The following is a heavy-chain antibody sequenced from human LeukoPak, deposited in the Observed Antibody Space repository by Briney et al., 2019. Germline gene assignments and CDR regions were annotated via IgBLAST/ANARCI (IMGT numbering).Heavy chain of an antibody. CDR1: GFTFSNSW. CDR2: IDTDGSTT. Sequence: GGSLRLSCVASGFTFSNSWMHWFRQVPGKGLVWVSRIDTDGSTTGYADSVRGRFTISRDNAKNTLYLQMNGLRAEDTAIYYCAKDLTWNTADYWGQGTRVTVSS. J-gene: IGHJ4*02. D-gene: IGHD1/OR15-1a*01. V-gene: IGHV3-74*01. CDR3: AKDLTWNTADY.